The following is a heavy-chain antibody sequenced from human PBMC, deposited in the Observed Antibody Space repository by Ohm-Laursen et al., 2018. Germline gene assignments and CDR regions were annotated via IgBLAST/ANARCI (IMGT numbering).Heavy chain of an antibody. V-gene: IGHV3-23*01. J-gene: IGHJ5*02. CDR1: GFTFSSYA. CDR2: ISGSTGNI. D-gene: IGHD3-10*01. Sequence: SLRLSCTASGFTFSSYAMSWVRQAPGKGLEWVSSISGSTGNIHYADSVKGRFTISRDNSKNTLYLQMNSLRAEDTAVYYCAKGSRSSHYGSGRDNWFDPWGQETLVTVSS. CDR3: AKGSRSSHYGSGRDNWFDP.